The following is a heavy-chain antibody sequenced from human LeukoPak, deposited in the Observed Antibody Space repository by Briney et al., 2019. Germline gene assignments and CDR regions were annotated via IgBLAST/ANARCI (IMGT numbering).Heavy chain of an antibody. J-gene: IGHJ4*02. D-gene: IGHD7-27*01. V-gene: IGHV4-59*13. CDR3: ARNYWGYILYFDY. CDR2: IYYSGST. CDR1: GGSISSYY. Sequence: SETLSLTCSVSGGSISSYYWGWIRRPPGKGLEWIGSIYYSGSTNYNPSLQNQLTRSVVPSNNQLSLELSSVTAADTAVDYGARNYWGYILYFDYWGQGTLVTVSS.